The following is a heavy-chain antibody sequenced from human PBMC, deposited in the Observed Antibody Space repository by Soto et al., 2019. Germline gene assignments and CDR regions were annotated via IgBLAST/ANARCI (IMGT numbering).Heavy chain of an antibody. J-gene: IGHJ6*02. CDR2: IDHGGST. D-gene: IGHD5-18*01. Sequence: PSETLSLPCAVYGGSFSGYYWSWIRQPPGKGLEWIGEIDHGGSTNYNPSLESRVTISFDTSRNQFSLKLKSVTAADTAVYFCARVGGYSYHLYGMDVWGQVTTLTVS. CDR3: ARVGGYSYHLYGMDV. V-gene: IGHV4-34*01. CDR1: GGSFSGYY.